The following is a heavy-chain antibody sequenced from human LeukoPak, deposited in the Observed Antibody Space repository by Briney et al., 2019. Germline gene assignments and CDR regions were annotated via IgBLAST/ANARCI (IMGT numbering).Heavy chain of an antibody. V-gene: IGHV4-59*01. Sequence: PSETLSLTCTVSGGSISSYYWSWIRHPPGKGLEWIGYIYYSGSTNYNPSLKSRVTISVDTSKNQFSLKLSSVTAADTAVYYCARSPSYCGGDCADNWFDPWGQGTLVTVSS. J-gene: IGHJ5*02. CDR3: ARSPSYCGGDCADNWFDP. CDR2: IYYSGST. CDR1: GGSISSYY. D-gene: IGHD2-21*02.